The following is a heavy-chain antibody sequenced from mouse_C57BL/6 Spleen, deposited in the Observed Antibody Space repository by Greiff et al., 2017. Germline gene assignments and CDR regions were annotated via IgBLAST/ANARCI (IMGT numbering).Heavy chain of an antibody. CDR2: IVPGSCST. V-gene: IGHV1-9*01. CDR3: SGPPMFGY. Sequence: VQLQQSGAELMKPGASVKLSCKATGYTFTGYWIEWVKQRPGHGLEWIGEIVPGSCSTNYHEKSKGKATFTADTSSHTAYMQLLSLTTEDSAIYCYSGPPMFGYWGQGATLTVSS. CDR1: GYTFTGYW. D-gene: IGHD6-5*01. J-gene: IGHJ2*01.